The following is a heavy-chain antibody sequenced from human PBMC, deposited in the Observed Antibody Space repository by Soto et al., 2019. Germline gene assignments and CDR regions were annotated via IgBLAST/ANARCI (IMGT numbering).Heavy chain of an antibody. CDR3: ARGVGLLWFGELFSWLDP. Sequence: SETLSLTCTVSGGSISSYYWSWIRQPPGKGLEWIGYIYYSGSTNYNPSLKSRVTISVDTSKNQFSLKLSSVTAADTAVYYCARGVGLLWFGELFSWLDPWGQGTLVTVYS. D-gene: IGHD3-10*01. V-gene: IGHV4-59*01. CDR1: GGSISSYY. J-gene: IGHJ5*02. CDR2: IYYSGST.